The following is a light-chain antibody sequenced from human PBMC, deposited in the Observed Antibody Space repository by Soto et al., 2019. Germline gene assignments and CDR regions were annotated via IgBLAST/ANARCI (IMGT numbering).Light chain of an antibody. V-gene: IGLV2-14*01. CDR2: DVS. CDR3: SSYTSSSTYV. Sequence: QSALTQPASVSGSPGQSITISCTGTSSDVGGYHYVSWYQQYPGKAPKVMIYDVSNRPSGVSNRFSGSKSGTTASLTISGLQAEGEADYYCSSYTSSSTYVFGTGTKLTVL. CDR1: SSDVGGYHY. J-gene: IGLJ1*01.